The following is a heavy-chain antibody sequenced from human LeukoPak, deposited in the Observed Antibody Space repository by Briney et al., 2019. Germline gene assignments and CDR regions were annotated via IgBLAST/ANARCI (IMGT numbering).Heavy chain of an antibody. CDR2: VSTSGGST. Sequence: PGGSLRLSCAASGLTFSRYAMSWVRQAPGKGLEWVPGVSTSGGSTYYADSVKGRFTISRDNSKNTLHLQMNSLRAEDTAIYYCAKQAYDSPRTDFDYWGQGTLVTVSS. CDR3: AKQAYDSPRTDFDY. CDR1: GLTFSRYA. J-gene: IGHJ4*02. V-gene: IGHV3-23*01. D-gene: IGHD3-22*01.